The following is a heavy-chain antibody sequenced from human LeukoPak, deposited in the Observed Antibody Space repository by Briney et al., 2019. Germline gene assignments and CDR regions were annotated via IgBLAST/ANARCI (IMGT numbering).Heavy chain of an antibody. CDR3: AIVVVPAAFFDY. CDR2: IIPILGIA. CDR1: GGTFSSYA. J-gene: IGHJ4*02. D-gene: IGHD2-2*01. V-gene: IGHV1-69*04. Sequence: ASVKVSCKASGGTFSSYAISWVRQAPGQGLEWMGRIIPILGIANYAQKFQGRVTITADKSTSTAYMELSSLRSGDTAVYYCAIVVVPAAFFDYWGQGTLVTVSS.